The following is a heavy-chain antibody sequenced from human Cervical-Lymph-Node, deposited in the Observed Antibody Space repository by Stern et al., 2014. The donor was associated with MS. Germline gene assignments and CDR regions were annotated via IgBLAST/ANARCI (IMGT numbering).Heavy chain of an antibody. CDR1: GYSFTANW. CDR3: ARDYGDYAFDY. D-gene: IGHD4-17*01. J-gene: IGHJ4*02. CDR2: IYPGDSDT. Sequence: EGQLVESGAEVKKPGESLKISCKGSGYSFTANWIAWGRQMPGKGLEWMGIIYPGDSDTRYSPSFQGQVTSSADKSISTAYLQWSSLKASDTAMYYCARDYGDYAFDYWGQGTLVTVSS. V-gene: IGHV5-51*01.